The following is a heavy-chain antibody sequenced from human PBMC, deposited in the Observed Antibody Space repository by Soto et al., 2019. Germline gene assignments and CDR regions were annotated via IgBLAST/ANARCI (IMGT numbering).Heavy chain of an antibody. V-gene: IGHV4-59*01. CDR1: GGSISSYY. D-gene: IGHD6-13*01. Sequence: ASETLSLTCTVSGGSISSYYWSWIRQPPGKGLEWIGYIYYSGSTNYNPSLKSRVTISVDTSKNQFSLKLSSVTAADTAVYYCASFGVGSAAGTGWFDPWGQGTLVTVSS. J-gene: IGHJ5*02. CDR2: IYYSGST. CDR3: ASFGVGSAAGTGWFDP.